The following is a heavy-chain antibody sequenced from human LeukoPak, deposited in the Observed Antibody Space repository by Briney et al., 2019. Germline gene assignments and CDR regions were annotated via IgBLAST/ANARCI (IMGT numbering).Heavy chain of an antibody. CDR1: GFTFSSYA. D-gene: IGHD6-6*01. J-gene: IGHJ3*02. V-gene: IGHV3-30-3*01. Sequence: QPGRSLRLSCAASGFTFSSYAMHWVRQAPGKGLEWVAVISYDGSNKYYADSVKGRFTISRDNSKNTLYLQMNSLRAEDTAVYYCARTLDSSSYDDAFDIWGQGTMVTVSS. CDR3: ARTLDSSSYDDAFDI. CDR2: ISYDGSNK.